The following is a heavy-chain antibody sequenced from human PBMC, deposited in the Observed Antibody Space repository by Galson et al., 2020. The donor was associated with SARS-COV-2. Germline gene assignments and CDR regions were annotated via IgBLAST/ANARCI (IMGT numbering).Heavy chain of an antibody. CDR1: GFTFSSYG. V-gene: IGHV3-30*18. CDR2: ISYDGSNK. J-gene: IGHJ6*02. Sequence: GGSLRLSCAASGFTFSSYGMHWVRQAPGKGLEWVAVISYDGSNKYYADSVKGRFTISRDNSKNTLYLQMNSLRAEDTAVYYCAKEGIDCSSTSWYDGWVYYYYGMDVWGQGTTVTVSS. D-gene: IGHD2-2*01. CDR3: AKEGIDCSSTSWYDGWVYYYYGMDV.